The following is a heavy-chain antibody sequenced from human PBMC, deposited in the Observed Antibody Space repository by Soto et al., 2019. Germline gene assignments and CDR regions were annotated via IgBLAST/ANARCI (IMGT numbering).Heavy chain of an antibody. J-gene: IGHJ6*02. Sequence: PGESLKISSKGSGYSFTSYWISRVRQKPGKGLEWMGRIDPSDSYTNYSPSFQGHVTISADKSISTAYLQWSRLKASDTAMYYCASSPRGYCSSTSCRELGNYYGMDVWGQGTTVTVSS. D-gene: IGHD2-2*01. V-gene: IGHV5-10-1*01. CDR2: IDPSDSYT. CDR1: GYSFTSYW. CDR3: ASSPRGYCSSTSCRELGNYYGMDV.